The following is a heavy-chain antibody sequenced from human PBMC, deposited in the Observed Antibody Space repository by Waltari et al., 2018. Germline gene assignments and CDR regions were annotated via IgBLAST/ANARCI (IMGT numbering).Heavy chain of an antibody. J-gene: IGHJ6*02. V-gene: IGHV1-46*01. D-gene: IGHD2-2*01. CDR2: INPSGGST. CDR1: GYTFTSYY. CDR3: ARGDIVVVPAAMYYYYYGMDV. Sequence: QVQLVQSGAEVKKPGASVKVSCKASGYTFTSYYMHWVRQAPGQGLEWMGIINPSGGSTSYAQKFQGRVTMTRDTSTSTVYMELSSLRSEDTAVYYCARGDIVVVPAAMYYYYYGMDVWGQGTTVTVSS.